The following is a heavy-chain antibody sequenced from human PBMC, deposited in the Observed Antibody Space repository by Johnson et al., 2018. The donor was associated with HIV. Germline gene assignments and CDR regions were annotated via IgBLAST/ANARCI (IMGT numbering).Heavy chain of an antibody. V-gene: IGHV3-30*14. CDR3: ARDFSVRAFDI. J-gene: IGHJ3*02. D-gene: IGHD3-10*01. CDR1: GFTFSSYA. CDR2: ISYDGSNK. Sequence: QVQLVESGGGVVQPGRSLRLSCAASGFTFSSYAMHWVRQAPGKGLEWVAVISYDGSNKDYADSVKGRITISRDNSKNTLYLQMNSLRAEDTAVYYCARDFSVRAFDIWGQGTMVTVSS.